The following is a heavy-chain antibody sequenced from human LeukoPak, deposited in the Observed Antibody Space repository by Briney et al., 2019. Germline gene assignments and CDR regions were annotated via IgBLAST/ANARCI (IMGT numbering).Heavy chain of an antibody. J-gene: IGHJ3*02. Sequence: GGSLRLSCAASGFTFSNYAMHWVRQAPGKGLEWVSAIGGYGDSTYYADSVKGRFTISRDNSNNTLYLQMNSLRAEDTAVYYCAKVLPTEWDVPDDAFDIWGQGTTVTVSS. CDR2: IGGYGDST. CDR1: GFTFSNYA. V-gene: IGHV3-23*01. CDR3: AKVLPTEWDVPDDAFDI. D-gene: IGHD1-26*01.